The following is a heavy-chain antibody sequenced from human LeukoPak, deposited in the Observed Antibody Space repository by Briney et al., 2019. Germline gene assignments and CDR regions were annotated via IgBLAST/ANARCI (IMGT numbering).Heavy chain of an antibody. CDR3: ATDIRSSPLGF. J-gene: IGHJ4*01. V-gene: IGHV3-66*01. Sequence: GESLRLSCAVSGFRVTNDYMNWVRQAPGKGLEWVSIIYAGGSTYYADSVKGRFTISRDSSNNTLFLQMSNLRADDSGLYYCATDIRSSPLGFWGHGTLVTVSS. D-gene: IGHD3-9*01. CDR2: IYAGGST. CDR1: GFRVTNDY.